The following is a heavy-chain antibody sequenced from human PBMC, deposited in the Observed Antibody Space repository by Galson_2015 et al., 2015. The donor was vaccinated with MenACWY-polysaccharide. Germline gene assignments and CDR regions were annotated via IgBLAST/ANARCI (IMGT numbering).Heavy chain of an antibody. D-gene: IGHD2-8*01. Sequence: SLRLSCAASGFTVSSNYMSWVRPAPGKGLEWVSVIYSGGYTYYADSVKGRFTISRDNSRGMVHLQMSSLRAEDTAIYFCARDGVSLNGVYDWFDPWGQGTLVTVSS. J-gene: IGHJ5*02. CDR3: ARDGVSLNGVYDWFDP. V-gene: IGHV3-66*01. CDR2: IYSGGYT. CDR1: GFTVSSNY.